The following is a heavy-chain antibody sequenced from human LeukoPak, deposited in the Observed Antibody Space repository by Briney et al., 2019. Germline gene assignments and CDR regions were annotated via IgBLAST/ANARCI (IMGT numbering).Heavy chain of an antibody. D-gene: IGHD3-22*01. CDR3: ASWIHYYDSSGGDI. CDR2: IYHSGST. CDR1: GGSISSSNW. J-gene: IGHJ3*02. Sequence: PSETLSLTCAVPGGSISSSNWWSWVRQPPGKGLEWIGEIYHSGSTNYNPSLKSRVTISVDKSKNQFSLKLSSVTAADTAVYYCASWIHYYDSSGGDIWGQGTMVTVSS. V-gene: IGHV4-4*02.